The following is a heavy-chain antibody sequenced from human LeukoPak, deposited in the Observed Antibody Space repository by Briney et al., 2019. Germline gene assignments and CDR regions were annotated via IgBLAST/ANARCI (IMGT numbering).Heavy chain of an antibody. CDR2: ISYDGSNE. CDR3: AKYSSSSNFYYGMDV. V-gene: IGHV3-30*18. D-gene: IGHD6-6*01. J-gene: IGHJ6*02. Sequence: PGRSLRLSCAASGFTFSVYGMHWVRQAPGKGLEWEAVISYDGSNEYYADSVKGRFTIFRDNSKNTLYLQMNGLRAEDTAVYYCAKYSSSSNFYYGMDVWGQGTTVTVSS. CDR1: GFTFSVYG.